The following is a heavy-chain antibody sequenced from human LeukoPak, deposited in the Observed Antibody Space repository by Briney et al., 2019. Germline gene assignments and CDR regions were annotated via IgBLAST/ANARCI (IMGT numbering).Heavy chain of an antibody. J-gene: IGHJ5*02. CDR3: ARDPNIVATIENWFDP. CDR2: ISSSSSYI. D-gene: IGHD5-12*01. CDR1: GFTFSSYS. Sequence: PGGSLRLSCAASGFTFSSYSMNWVRQAPGKGLEWVSSISSSSSYIYYADSVKGRFTISRDNAKNSLYLQMNSLRAEDTAVYYCARDPNIVATIENWFDPWGQGTLVTVSS. V-gene: IGHV3-21*01.